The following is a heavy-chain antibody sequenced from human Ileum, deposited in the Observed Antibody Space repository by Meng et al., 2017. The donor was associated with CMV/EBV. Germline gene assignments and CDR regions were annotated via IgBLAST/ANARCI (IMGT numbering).Heavy chain of an antibody. J-gene: IGHJ4*02. Sequence: GESLKISCTASGFTFNTYALNWVRQAPGKGLEWVSGIRVDGETFYAGSVKGRFTISRDDSKNTLYLQMNSLRGEDTALYYCAKATDFDSWGQGTLGTGAS. CDR3: AKATDFDS. V-gene: IGHV3-23*01. CDR2: IRVDGET. CDR1: GFTFNTYA. D-gene: IGHD4-11*01.